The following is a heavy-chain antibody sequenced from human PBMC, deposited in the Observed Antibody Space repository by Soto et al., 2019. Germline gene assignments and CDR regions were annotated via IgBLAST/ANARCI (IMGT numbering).Heavy chain of an antibody. D-gene: IGHD3-22*01. V-gene: IGHV1-18*01. Sequence: QVQVVQSGGEVKEPGASVRVSCKTSGYIFTSYGITWVRQAPGQGLEWLGWISPYDDNTNYAQKLQGRVRMSTDTSTRTAYMELRNLRSDDTAVYYCARGGYYDSSGSRNYHYYGMDVWGQGTTITVS. J-gene: IGHJ6*02. CDR2: ISPYDDNT. CDR3: ARGGYYDSSGSRNYHYYGMDV. CDR1: GYIFTSYG.